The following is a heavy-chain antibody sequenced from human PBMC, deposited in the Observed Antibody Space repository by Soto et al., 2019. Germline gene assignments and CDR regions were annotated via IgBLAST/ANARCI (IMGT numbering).Heavy chain of an antibody. Sequence: GGSLRLSCAASGFTFSSYAMSWVRQAPGKGLEWVSAISGSGGSTYYADSVKGRFTISRDNSKNTLYLQMNSLRAEDTAVYYCANPFGRPPREYYDSSGYYFSGANWGQGTLVTVSS. CDR3: ANPFGRPPREYYDSSGYYFSGAN. CDR1: GFTFSSYA. V-gene: IGHV3-23*01. CDR2: ISGSGGST. D-gene: IGHD3-22*01. J-gene: IGHJ4*02.